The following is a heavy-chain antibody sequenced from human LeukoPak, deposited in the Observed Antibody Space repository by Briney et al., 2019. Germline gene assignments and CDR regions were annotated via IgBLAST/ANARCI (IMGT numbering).Heavy chain of an antibody. CDR3: ARGPWIQLWLLKIYYFDY. CDR1: GGSISSGDYY. Sequence: SETLSLTCTVSGGSISSGDYYWSWIRQPPGKGLEWIGYIYYSGSTYYNPSLKSRVTISVDTSKNQFSLKLSSVTAADTAVYYCARGPWIQLWLLKIYYFDYWGQGTLVTVSS. CDR2: IYYSGST. J-gene: IGHJ4*02. V-gene: IGHV4-30-4*01. D-gene: IGHD5-18*01.